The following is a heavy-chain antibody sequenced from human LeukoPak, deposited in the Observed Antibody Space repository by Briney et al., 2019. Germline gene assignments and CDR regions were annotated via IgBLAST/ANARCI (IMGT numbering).Heavy chain of an antibody. CDR2: TYYRSKWYN. CDR3: AREMGDAFDI. CDR1: GDIVSSHSTA. J-gene: IGHJ3*02. Sequence: SQTLSLTCAISGDIVSSHSTAWNWIRQSPSRGLEWLGRTYYRSKWYNDYAVSVKSRITINPDTSKNHFPLQLNSVTPEDAAVYYCAREMGDAFDIWGQGTMVTVSS. V-gene: IGHV6-1*01. D-gene: IGHD3-16*01.